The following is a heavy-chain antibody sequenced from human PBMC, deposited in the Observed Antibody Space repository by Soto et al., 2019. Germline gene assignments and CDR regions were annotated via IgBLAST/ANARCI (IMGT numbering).Heavy chain of an antibody. Sequence: QVQLVQSGAEVKKPGASVKVSCKASGYTFTSYGISWVRQAPGQGLEWMGWISAYNGNTNYAQKLQGRVTITTDTSTSTAYMELRSLRSDATAVYYCASITMGAAPAAAHDYSGQRTLVTVSS. V-gene: IGHV1-18*01. J-gene: IGHJ4*02. CDR1: GYTFTSYG. D-gene: IGHD6-13*01. CDR3: ASITMGAAPAAAHDY. CDR2: ISAYNGNT.